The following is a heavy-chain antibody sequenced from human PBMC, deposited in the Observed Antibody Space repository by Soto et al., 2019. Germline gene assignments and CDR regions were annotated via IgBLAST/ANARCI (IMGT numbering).Heavy chain of an antibody. J-gene: IGHJ4*02. V-gene: IGHV3-23*01. D-gene: IGHD2-15*01. CDR1: GFTFSSYA. Sequence: GGSLRLSCAASGFTFSSYAMSWVHQAPGKWLEWVSAISGSGGSTYYADSVKGRFTISRDNSKNTLYLQMNSLRAEDTAVYYWAPVPLYCSGGSCYYPYWGQGTLVTVSS. CDR2: ISGSGGST. CDR3: APVPLYCSGGSCYYPY.